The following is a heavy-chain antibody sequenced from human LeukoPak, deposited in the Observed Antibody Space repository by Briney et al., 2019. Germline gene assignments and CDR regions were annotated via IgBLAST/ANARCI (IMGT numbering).Heavy chain of an antibody. D-gene: IGHD2-15*01. CDR2: INHSGST. CDR3: GGSKGYFDY. Sequence: SETLSLTCTVSGGSISSSSHFWSWIRQPPGKGLEWIGEINHSGSTNYNPSLKSRVTISVDTSKNQFSLKLSSVTAADTAVYYCGGSKGYFDYWGQGTLVTVSS. V-gene: IGHV4-39*07. CDR1: GGSISSSSHF. J-gene: IGHJ4*02.